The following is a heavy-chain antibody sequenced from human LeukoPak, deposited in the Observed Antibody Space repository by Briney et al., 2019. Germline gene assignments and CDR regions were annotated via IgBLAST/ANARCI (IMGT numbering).Heavy chain of an antibody. J-gene: IGHJ5*02. CDR3: ARDRLAAAGNWFDP. Sequence: GASVKVSCKASGYTFTSYDINWVRQATGQGLEWMGWINPNSGGTNYAQKFQGRVTMTRDTSISTAYMELSRLRSDDTAVYYCARDRLAAAGNWFDPWGQGTLVTVSS. CDR1: GYTFTSYD. D-gene: IGHD6-13*01. V-gene: IGHV1-2*02. CDR2: INPNSGGT.